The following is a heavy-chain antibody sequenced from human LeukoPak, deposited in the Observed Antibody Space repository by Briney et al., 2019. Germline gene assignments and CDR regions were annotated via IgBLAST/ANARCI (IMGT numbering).Heavy chain of an antibody. D-gene: IGHD6-19*01. J-gene: IGHJ4*02. CDR2: IYYSGST. CDR3: ARGGLGPHYYFDY. CDR1: GGSISSHY. Sequence: PSETLSLTCTVSGGSISSHYWSRIRQPPGKGLEWIGYIYYSGSTNYNPSLKSRVTISVDTSKNQFSLKLSSVTAADTAVYYCARGGLGPHYYFDYWGQGTLVTVSS. V-gene: IGHV4-59*11.